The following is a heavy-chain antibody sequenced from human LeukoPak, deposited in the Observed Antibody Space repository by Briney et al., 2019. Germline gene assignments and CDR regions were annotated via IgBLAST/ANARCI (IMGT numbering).Heavy chain of an antibody. CDR3: ARDPEDIVLMGLGRPSGIFDY. Sequence: GSLGLSCATSGFTLNSYGMHWVRQAPGKGLEWVAFIRYEGSNKYYDVSVKGRFTISRDNSKNSLYLQMNSLRAEDTAVYYCARDPEDIVLMGLGRPSGIFDYWGQGTLVTVSS. J-gene: IGHJ4*02. D-gene: IGHD2-8*01. V-gene: IGHV3-30*02. CDR2: IRYEGSNK. CDR1: GFTLNSYG.